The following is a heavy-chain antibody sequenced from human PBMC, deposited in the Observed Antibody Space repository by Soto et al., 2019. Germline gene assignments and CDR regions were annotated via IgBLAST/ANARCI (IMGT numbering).Heavy chain of an antibody. D-gene: IGHD2-15*01. J-gene: IGHJ4*02. CDR3: ARDVVRSTAGDS. Sequence: SVKVSCKASGGTFSASSFVWVRQGPGQGLEWMGGIIPIFTRTNFAQKFQGRVTFSADESTRTTYMELRSLTSEDTAIYYCARDVVRSTAGDSWGQGTLVTVSS. V-gene: IGHV1-69*13. CDR2: IIPIFTRT. CDR1: GGTFSASS.